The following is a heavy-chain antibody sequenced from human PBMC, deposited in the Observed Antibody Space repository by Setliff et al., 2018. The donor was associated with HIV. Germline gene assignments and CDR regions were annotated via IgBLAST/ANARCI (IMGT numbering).Heavy chain of an antibody. CDR2: IFNSGQT. Sequence: PSETLSLTCAVSGYYISGGYYWCWIRQSPGKGLEWIGCIFNSGQTYYNPSLNSRIAISMDTSENQFSLRLTSVTAADTAVYYCARDQRLSYWGQGTLVTVSS. V-gene: IGHV4-38-2*02. CDR1: GYYISGGYY. J-gene: IGHJ4*02. CDR3: ARDQRLSY.